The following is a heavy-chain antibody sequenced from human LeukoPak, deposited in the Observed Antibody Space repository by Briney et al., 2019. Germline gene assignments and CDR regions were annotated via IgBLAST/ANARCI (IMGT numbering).Heavy chain of an antibody. CDR2: IPYDGSNK. CDR3: ANLATVTTRGVSDI. V-gene: IGHV3-30*02. CDR1: GFTFSSYG. J-gene: IGHJ3*02. D-gene: IGHD4-17*01. Sequence: GGSLRLSCAASGFTFSSYGMHWVRQAPGKGLEWVAVIPYDGSNKYYADSVKGRFTISRDNSKNTLYLQMNSLRAEDTAVYYCANLATVTTRGVSDIWGQGTMVTISS.